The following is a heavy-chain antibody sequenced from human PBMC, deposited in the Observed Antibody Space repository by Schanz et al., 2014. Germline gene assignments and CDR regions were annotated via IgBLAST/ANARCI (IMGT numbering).Heavy chain of an antibody. CDR3: ARAPGANASPYYFDY. Sequence: VQLVESGGGVVQPGRSLRLSCAASGFTFSSYAMHWVRQAPGKGLEYISSISPSSSYIYYADSVKGRFTISRDNAKNSLYLQMNSLRHDDTAFYYCARAPGANASPYYFDYWGQGSLVTVSS. D-gene: IGHD2-8*01. CDR2: ISPSSSYI. V-gene: IGHV3-21*04. J-gene: IGHJ4*02. CDR1: GFTFSSYA.